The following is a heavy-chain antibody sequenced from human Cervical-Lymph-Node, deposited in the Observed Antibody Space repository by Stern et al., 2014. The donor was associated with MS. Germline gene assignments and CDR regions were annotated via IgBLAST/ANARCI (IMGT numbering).Heavy chain of an antibody. V-gene: IGHV4-30-2*01. D-gene: IGHD4-17*01. J-gene: IGHJ3*02. CDR1: GGSISSGGYS. CDR2: LYHSGST. Sequence: QLQLQESGSGLVKPSPTLSLTCAVSGGSISSGGYSWSWIRQPPGKGLEWIGYLYHSGSTYYNPYLKSRVTISVEKSKNQFTLKRSSGTAADTAVYYCARSSTVTPNAFDIWGQGTMVTVSS. CDR3: ARSSTVTPNAFDI.